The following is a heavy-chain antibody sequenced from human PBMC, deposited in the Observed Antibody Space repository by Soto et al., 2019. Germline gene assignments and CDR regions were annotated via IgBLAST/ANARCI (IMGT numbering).Heavy chain of an antibody. V-gene: IGHV3-30*18. J-gene: IGHJ6*02. CDR1: GFTFSSYG. Sequence: GGSLRLSCAASGFTFSSYGMHWVRQAPGKGLEWVAVISYDGSNKYYADSVKGRFTISRDNSKNTLNLQMNSLRAEATAVYYCAKAARQGATQALAVYYYGMDVWGQGTTVTVSS. CDR2: ISYDGSNK. CDR3: AKAARQGATQALAVYYYGMDV. D-gene: IGHD1-26*01.